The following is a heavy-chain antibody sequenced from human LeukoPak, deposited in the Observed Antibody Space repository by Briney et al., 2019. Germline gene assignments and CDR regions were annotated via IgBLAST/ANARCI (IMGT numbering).Heavy chain of an antibody. CDR2: ISYDGSNK. V-gene: IGHV3-30*03. D-gene: IGHD5-12*01. Sequence: PGGSLRLSCAASGFTFSSYGMHWVRQAPGKGLEWVAVISYDGSNKYYADSVKGRFTISRDNSKNTLYLQMNSLRAEDTAVYYCVRSAGYAVDYWGQGTLVTVSS. CDR3: VRSAGYAVDY. CDR1: GFTFSSYG. J-gene: IGHJ4*02.